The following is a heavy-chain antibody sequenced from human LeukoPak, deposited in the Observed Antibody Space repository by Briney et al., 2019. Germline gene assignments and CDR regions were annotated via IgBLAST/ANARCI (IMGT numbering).Heavy chain of an antibody. CDR3: ARDPRPIRHYYDSSGYHPAYFDL. CDR1: GGTFSSYA. D-gene: IGHD3-22*01. CDR2: IIPIFGIA. J-gene: IGHJ2*01. V-gene: IGHV1-69*04. Sequence: GASVKVSCKASGGTFSSYAISWVRQAPGQGLEWMGRIIPIFGIANYAQKFQGRVTITADKSTSTAYMELSSLRAEDTAVYYCARDPRPIRHYYDSSGYHPAYFDLWGRGTLVTVSS.